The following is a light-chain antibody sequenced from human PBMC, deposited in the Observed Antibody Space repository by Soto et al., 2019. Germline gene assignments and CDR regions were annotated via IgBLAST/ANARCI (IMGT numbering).Light chain of an antibody. J-gene: IGLJ1*01. CDR1: SSDIGTYNY. CDR2: EVS. CDR3: SSYTSRGTLV. V-gene: IGLV2-14*01. Sequence: QSALTQPASVSGSPGQSITISCTGTSSDIGTYNYVSWYQQHPGKVPELMIYEVSNRPSGVSNRFTGSKSDNTASLTISGLQAEDEAAYYCSSYTSRGTLVFGTGTKLTVL.